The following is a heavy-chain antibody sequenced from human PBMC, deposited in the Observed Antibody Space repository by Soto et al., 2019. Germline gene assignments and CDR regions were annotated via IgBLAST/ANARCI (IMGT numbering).Heavy chain of an antibody. CDR3: ARTVDTAMVGFDY. CDR1: GGSFSGYY. Sequence: SETLSLTCAVYGGSFSGYYWGWIRQPPGKGLEWIGEINHSGSTNYNPSLKSRVTISVDTSKNQFSLKLSSVTAADTAVYYCARTVDTAMVGFDYWGQGTLVTVSS. CDR2: INHSGST. D-gene: IGHD5-18*01. J-gene: IGHJ4*02. V-gene: IGHV4-34*01.